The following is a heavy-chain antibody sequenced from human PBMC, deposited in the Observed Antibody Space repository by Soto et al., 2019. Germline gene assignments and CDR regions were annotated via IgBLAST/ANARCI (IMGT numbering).Heavy chain of an antibody. V-gene: IGHV4-31*03. Sequence: QVQLQESGPGLVKPSQTLSLTCTVSGGSISSGGYYWSWIRQHPGKGLEWIGYIYYSGSTYYNPSLQSRVTVAVDTSKNQFSLKLSSVTAADTAVYYCAREGWNCSGGSCYPGAWFDPWGQGTLVTVSS. CDR3: AREGWNCSGGSCYPGAWFDP. J-gene: IGHJ5*02. CDR2: IYYSGST. D-gene: IGHD2-15*01. CDR1: GGSISSGGYY.